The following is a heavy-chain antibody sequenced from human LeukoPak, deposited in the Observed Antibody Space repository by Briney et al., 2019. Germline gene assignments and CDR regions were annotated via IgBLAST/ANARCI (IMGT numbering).Heavy chain of an antibody. CDR3: AKGGPSLNTPMVNFDF. J-gene: IGHJ4*02. Sequence: GGSLRLSCAASGFTFSSYGMHWVRQAPGKGLEWVAVISYDESNKYYADSVKGRFTISRDKSKNTLYLQMKSMRAEDTARYDCAKGGPSLNTPMVNFDFWGQGILVTVSS. CDR1: GFTFSSYG. D-gene: IGHD5-18*01. CDR2: ISYDESNK. V-gene: IGHV3-30*18.